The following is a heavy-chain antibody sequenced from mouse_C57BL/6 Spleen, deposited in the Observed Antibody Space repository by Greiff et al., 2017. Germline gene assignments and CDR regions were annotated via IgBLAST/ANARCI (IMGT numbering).Heavy chain of an antibody. Sequence: EVQVVESGGDLVKPGGSLKLSCAASGFTFSSYGMSWVRQTPDKRLEWVATISSGGSYTYYPDSVKGRFTISRDNAKNTLYLQMSSLKSEDTAMYDCARQYGSSYVWFAYWGQGTLVTVSA. CDR1: GFTFSSYG. J-gene: IGHJ3*01. CDR2: ISSGGSYT. D-gene: IGHD1-1*01. V-gene: IGHV5-6*01. CDR3: ARQYGSSYVWFAY.